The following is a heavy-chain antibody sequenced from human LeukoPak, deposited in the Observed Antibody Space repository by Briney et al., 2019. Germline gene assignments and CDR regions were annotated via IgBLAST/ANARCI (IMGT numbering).Heavy chain of an antibody. D-gene: IGHD2-15*01. J-gene: IGHJ4*02. V-gene: IGHV1-2*02. CDR2: INPNSGGT. Sequence: ASVKVSCKASGYTFTGYYMHWVRQAPGQGLEWMGWINPNSGGTNYAQKFQGRVTMTRDTSISTAYMGLSRLRSDDTAVYYCARVFIYCSGGSCYCDYWGQGTLVTVSS. CDR3: ARVFIYCSGGSCYCDY. CDR1: GYTFTGYY.